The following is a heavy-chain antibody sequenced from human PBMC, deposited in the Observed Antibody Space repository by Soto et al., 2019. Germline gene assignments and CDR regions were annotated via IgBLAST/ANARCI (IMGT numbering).Heavy chain of an antibody. D-gene: IGHD2-15*01. V-gene: IGHV3-11*06. CDR3: VRGGGGGLFDP. Sequence: GSLIVACTVSGFTFGDSYMSWIRQAPGKGLEWLSYISPGSRYPAYADSVKGRFTISRDNARRSLFLQMTSLTAEDTAMYYCVRGGGGGLFDPWGQGTMVTVSS. CDR1: GFTFGDSY. CDR2: ISPGSRYP. J-gene: IGHJ5*02.